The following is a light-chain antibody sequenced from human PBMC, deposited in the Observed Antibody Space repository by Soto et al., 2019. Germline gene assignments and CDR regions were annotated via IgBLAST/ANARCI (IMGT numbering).Light chain of an antibody. CDR1: QSVSSNY. CDR3: QQYSSWPTWT. CDR2: GAY. Sequence: ESQVTQSPFALSLSPGERATLSCRAIQSVSSNYLAWYQQKPGQAPRLLIYGAYTRATGIPDRFSGSGSGRDFTLTISRLETEDSAVYYCQQYSSWPTWTFGQGTKVDI. V-gene: IGKV3-20*01. J-gene: IGKJ1*01.